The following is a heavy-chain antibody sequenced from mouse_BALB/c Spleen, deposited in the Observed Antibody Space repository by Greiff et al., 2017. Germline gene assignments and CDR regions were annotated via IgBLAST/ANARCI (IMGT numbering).Heavy chain of an antibody. CDR2: ISSGGSYT. D-gene: IGHD2-14*01. CDR1: GFTFSSYG. Sequence: EVQRVESGGDLVKPGGSLKLSCAASGFTFSSYGMSWVRQTPDKRLEWVATISSGGSYTYYPDSVKGRFTISRDNAKNTLYLQMSSLKSEDTAMYYCARDRGYDDGGYYAMDYWGQGTSVTVSS. J-gene: IGHJ4*01. V-gene: IGHV5-6*01. CDR3: ARDRGYDDGGYYAMDY.